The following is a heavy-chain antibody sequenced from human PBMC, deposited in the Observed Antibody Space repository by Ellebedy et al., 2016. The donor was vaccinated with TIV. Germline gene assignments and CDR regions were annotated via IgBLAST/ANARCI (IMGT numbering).Heavy chain of an antibody. CDR2: INSNSGNT. CDR3: ARPTTYGDYDS. V-gene: IGHV1-8*01. J-gene: IGHJ4*02. D-gene: IGHD2/OR15-2a*01. Sequence: ASVQVSCXASGYSFTSYDINWVRQATGQGLEWMGWINSNSGNTGYAQKFQGRVTMTRNISISTAYLELSSLRSEDTAVYYCARPTTYGDYDSWGQGTLVTVSS. CDR1: GYSFTSYD.